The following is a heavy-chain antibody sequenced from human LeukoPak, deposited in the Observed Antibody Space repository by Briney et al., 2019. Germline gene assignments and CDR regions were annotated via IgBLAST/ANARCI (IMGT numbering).Heavy chain of an antibody. Sequence: ASVKVSCKASGGTSSSYAISWVRQAPGQGLEWMGGIIPIFGTANYAQKFQGRVTITADESTTTAYMELSSLRSGDTAVYYCARGAGKYIDSSLDYWGQGTLVTVSS. D-gene: IGHD3-10*01. CDR1: GGTSSSYA. CDR2: IIPIFGTA. CDR3: ARGAGKYIDSSLDY. J-gene: IGHJ4*02. V-gene: IGHV1-69*13.